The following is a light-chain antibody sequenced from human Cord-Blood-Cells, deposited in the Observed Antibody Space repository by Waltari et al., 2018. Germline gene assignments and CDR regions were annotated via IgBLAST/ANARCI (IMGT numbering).Light chain of an antibody. CDR1: QSISSW. CDR3: QQYNSWT. J-gene: IGKJ1*01. Sequence: DIQMTQSPSTLSASVGDRVPITCRASQSISSWLAWYQQKPGKAPKLLIYKASSLESGVPSSFSGSGSGTEFTLTISSLQPDDFATYYCQQYNSWTFGQGTKVEIK. V-gene: IGKV1-5*03. CDR2: KAS.